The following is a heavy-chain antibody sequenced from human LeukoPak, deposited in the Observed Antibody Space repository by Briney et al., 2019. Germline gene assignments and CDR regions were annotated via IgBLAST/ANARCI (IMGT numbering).Heavy chain of an antibody. CDR1: GYTFTSYD. V-gene: IGHV1-8*01. CDR2: MNPNSGNT. CDR3: ARANSRGRRHPPQQYYYYMDV. Sequence: GASVKVSCKASGYTFTSYDINWVRQATGQGLEWMGWMNPNSGNTGYAQKFQGRVTMTRNTSISTAYMELSSLRSEDTAVYYCARANSRGRRHPPQQYYYYMDVWGKGTTVTVSS. D-gene: IGHD3-10*01. J-gene: IGHJ6*03.